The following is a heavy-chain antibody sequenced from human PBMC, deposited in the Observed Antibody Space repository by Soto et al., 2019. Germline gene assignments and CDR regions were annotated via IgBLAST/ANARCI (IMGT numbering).Heavy chain of an antibody. CDR3: ATFDYGDYVGWFDP. D-gene: IGHD4-17*01. CDR2: ISSSSSTI. CDR1: GFTFSSYS. J-gene: IGHJ5*02. V-gene: IGHV3-48*01. Sequence: GGSLRLSCAASGFTFSSYSMNWVRQAPGKGLEWVSYISSSSSTIYYADSVKGRFTISRDNAKNSLYLQMNSLRAEDTAVYYCATFDYGDYVGWFDPWGQGTLVTVSS.